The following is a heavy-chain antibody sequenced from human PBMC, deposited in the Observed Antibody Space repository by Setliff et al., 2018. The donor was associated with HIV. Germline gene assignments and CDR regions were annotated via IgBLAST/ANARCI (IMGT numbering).Heavy chain of an antibody. D-gene: IGHD6-13*01. CDR2: IYTSGST. V-gene: IGHV4-61*02. J-gene: IGHJ6*02. CDR3: ARGQQSSRLYYYYGMDA. Sequence: SETLSLTCTVSGGSISSGSYYWSWIRQPAGKGLEWIGRIYTSGSTNYNPSLKSRVTISVDTSKNQFSLKLSSVTAADTAVYYCARGQQSSRLYYYYGMDAWGQGTTVTVSS. CDR1: GGSISSGSYY.